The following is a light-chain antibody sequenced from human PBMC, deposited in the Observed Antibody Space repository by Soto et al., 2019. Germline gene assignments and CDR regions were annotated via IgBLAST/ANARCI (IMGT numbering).Light chain of an antibody. Sequence: EIVMTQSPATLSVSPGERATLSCRASQSVSSNLAWFQQKPGQAPRLLIYGASTRATGIPARFSGSGSGTEFTLTISSLQSEDFAVYYCQHYNNLPTFGQGTKVDIK. J-gene: IGKJ1*01. CDR1: QSVSSN. CDR2: GAS. V-gene: IGKV3-15*01. CDR3: QHYNNLPT.